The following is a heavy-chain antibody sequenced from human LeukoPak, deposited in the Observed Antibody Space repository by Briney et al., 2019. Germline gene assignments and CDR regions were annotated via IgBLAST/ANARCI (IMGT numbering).Heavy chain of an antibody. D-gene: IGHD1-26*01. V-gene: IGHV4-4*07. CDR2: IYARGNT. Sequence: SETLSLTCTVSGGSISNYYWSWIRQPAGKGLEWIGLIYARGNTNYNPSLKSRVTMSIDTSKNQFSLRLSSVTAADTAVYYCARAGGTYYVDAFGIWGQGTMVTVSS. CDR3: ARAGGTYYVDAFGI. J-gene: IGHJ3*02. CDR1: GGSISNYY.